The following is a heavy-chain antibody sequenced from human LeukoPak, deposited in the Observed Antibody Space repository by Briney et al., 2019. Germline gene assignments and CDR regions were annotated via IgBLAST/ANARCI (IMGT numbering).Heavy chain of an antibody. CDR3: AKDGGYYDSSGYEDYFDY. Sequence: PGGSLRLSCAASGFTFDDYAMHWVRQAPGKGLEWVSGISWNSGSIGYADSAKGRFTISRDNAKNSLYLQMNSLRAEDTALYYCAKDGGYYDSSGYEDYFDYWGQGTLVTVSS. J-gene: IGHJ4*02. D-gene: IGHD3-22*01. V-gene: IGHV3-9*01. CDR2: ISWNSGSI. CDR1: GFTFDDYA.